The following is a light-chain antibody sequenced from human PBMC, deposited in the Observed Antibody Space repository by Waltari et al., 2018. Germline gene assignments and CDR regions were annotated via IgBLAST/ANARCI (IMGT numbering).Light chain of an antibody. CDR2: RNA. CDR1: TRHIAYPG. V-gene: IGLV10-54*04. Sequence: QAGLTQPPSMSQDLGQTATLTCTGDTRHIAYPGASWLPLRQGPPPQPPSYRNARRPPGISERLSASRSGSTASLTITGLQPEDEADYYCSAWDGSLNAWVFGGGTKLAVL. CDR3: SAWDGSLNAWV. J-gene: IGLJ3*02.